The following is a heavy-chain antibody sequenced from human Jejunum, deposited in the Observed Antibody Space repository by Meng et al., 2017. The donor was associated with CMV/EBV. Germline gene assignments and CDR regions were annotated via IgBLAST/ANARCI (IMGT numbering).Heavy chain of an antibody. CDR3: AKTSTYGSSPTVY. D-gene: IGHD1-1*01. V-gene: IGHV4-39*07. CDR2: VYYPANT. Sequence: GDSIRSNTFYWGWVRQPPGKGLEWIGNVYYPANTYYNRSLQSRATISVDTSKNQFSLKLRSVTAADTAMYFCAKTSTYGSSPTVYWGQGTLVTVSS. J-gene: IGHJ4*02. CDR1: GDSIRSNTFY.